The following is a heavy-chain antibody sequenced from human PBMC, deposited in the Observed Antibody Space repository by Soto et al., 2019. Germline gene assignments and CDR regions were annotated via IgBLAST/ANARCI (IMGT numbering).Heavy chain of an antibody. D-gene: IGHD6-19*01. J-gene: IGHJ3*02. CDR1: GGSISSGGYY. CDR2: IYYSGST. CDR3: ARDLIRLGWYGAFDI. Sequence: SETLSLTCTVSGGSISSGGYYWSWIRQHPGKGLEWIGYIYYSGSTYYNPSLKSRVTISVDTSKNQFSLKLSSVTAADTAVYYCARDLIRLGWYGAFDIWGQGTMVTVSS. V-gene: IGHV4-31*03.